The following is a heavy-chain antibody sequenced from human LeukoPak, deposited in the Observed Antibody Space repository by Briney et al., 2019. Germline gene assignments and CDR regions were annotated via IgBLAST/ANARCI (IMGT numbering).Heavy chain of an antibody. Sequence: GGSLRLSCTASGFSVSSNFMSWVRQAPGKGLEWVSVLYSGANTHYADSVKGRFTISRDNSKNTLYLQMNSLRADDTAVYYCARAVAYYYVSGNYYPGAFDVWGQGTMVTVSS. CDR3: ARAVAYYYVSGNYYPGAFDV. J-gene: IGHJ3*01. CDR2: LYSGANT. CDR1: GFSVSSNF. D-gene: IGHD3-10*01. V-gene: IGHV3-53*01.